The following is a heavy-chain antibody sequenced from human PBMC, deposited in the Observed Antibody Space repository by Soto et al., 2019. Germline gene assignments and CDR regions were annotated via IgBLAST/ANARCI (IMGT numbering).Heavy chain of an antibody. D-gene: IGHD3-16*01. V-gene: IGHV3-66*01. CDR1: GFTVSTKY. CDR3: ARDPWAADY. Sequence: EVQLVESGGGLVQPGGSLRLSCAASGFTVSTKYMSWVRQAPGKGLEWVLVIYSGGSTFYADSVRGRFTISRDNSKNTVNLQMKSLRAEDTAVYYCARDPWAADYWGQGTLVTVSS. J-gene: IGHJ4*02. CDR2: IYSGGST.